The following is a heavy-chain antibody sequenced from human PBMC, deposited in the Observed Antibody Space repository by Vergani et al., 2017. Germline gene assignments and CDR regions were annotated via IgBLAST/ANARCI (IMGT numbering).Heavy chain of an antibody. V-gene: IGHV4-34*01. D-gene: IGHD2-2*02. CDR3: ARARYCSSTSSYRGSNWFRDYFDY. CDR2: INHSRST. Sequence: QVQLQQWGAGLLKPSETLSLTSAVYGGSFSGYYWSWIRQPPGKGLQWIGEINHSRSTNYNPSLKRRVTISVDTSKNQFSLRLSSVTAAGTAVYYCARARYCSSTSSYRGSNWFRDYFDYWGQGTLVTVSS. J-gene: IGHJ4*02. CDR1: GGSFSGYY.